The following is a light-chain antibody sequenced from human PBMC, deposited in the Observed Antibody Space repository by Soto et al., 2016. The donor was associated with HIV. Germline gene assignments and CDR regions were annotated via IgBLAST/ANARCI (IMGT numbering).Light chain of an antibody. CDR2: GAS. CDR1: QGIRNS. CDR3: QQYYTSPLT. J-gene: IGKJ4*01. V-gene: IGKV1-NL1*01. Sequence: DIQMTQSPSSLSASVGDRVTITCRASQGIRNSLAWYQQQPGKAPKVLLYGASRLESGAPSRFSGSGSGTDFTLTISSLQPEDFATYYCQQYYTSPLTFGGGTKLEIK.